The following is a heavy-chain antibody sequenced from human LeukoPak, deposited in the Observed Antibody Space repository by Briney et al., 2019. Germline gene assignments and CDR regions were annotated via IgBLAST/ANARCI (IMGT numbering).Heavy chain of an antibody. CDR1: GGSFSGYY. CDR3: ARGQPGRYYYDSSGYYYLDY. J-gene: IGHJ4*02. D-gene: IGHD3-22*01. Sequence: SETLSLTCAVYGGSFSGYYWSWIRQPPGKGLEWIGEINHSGSTNYNPSLKSRVTISVDTSKNQFSLKLSSVTGADTAVYYCARGQPGRYYYDSSGYYYLDYWGQGTLVTVSS. CDR2: INHSGST. V-gene: IGHV4-34*01.